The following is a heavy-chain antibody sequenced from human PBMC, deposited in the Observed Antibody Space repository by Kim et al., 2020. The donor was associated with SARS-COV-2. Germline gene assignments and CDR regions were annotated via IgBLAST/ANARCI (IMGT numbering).Heavy chain of an antibody. CDR3: ARSRYLDY. Sequence: GNTNSHPSLKSRVAISLDTSKSQFSLKLNSVTAADTAVYYCARSRYLDYWGQGTLVTVSS. D-gene: IGHD3-9*01. CDR2: GNT. J-gene: IGHJ4*02. V-gene: IGHV4-59*01.